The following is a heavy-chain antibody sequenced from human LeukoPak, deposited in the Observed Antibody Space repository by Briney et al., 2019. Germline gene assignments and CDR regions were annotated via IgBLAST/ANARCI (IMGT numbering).Heavy chain of an antibody. CDR1: GFTFSSYW. CDR2: TKQDGSEK. D-gene: IGHD3-22*01. Sequence: GGSLRLSCAASGFTFSSYWMSWVRQAPGKGLEWVAHTKQDGSEKYYVDSVKGRFTISRDNAKNSLYLQMNSLRAEDTAVYYCARGNHYYDSSGYYDYWGQGTLVTVSS. CDR3: ARGNHYYDSSGYYDY. J-gene: IGHJ4*02. V-gene: IGHV3-7*01.